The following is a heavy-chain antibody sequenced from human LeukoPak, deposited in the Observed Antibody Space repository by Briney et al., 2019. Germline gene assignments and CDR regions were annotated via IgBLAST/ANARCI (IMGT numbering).Heavy chain of an antibody. CDR1: GFTFSSYS. Sequence: PGGSLRLSCAASGFTFSSYSMNWVRQAPGKGLEWVSSISSSSSYIYYADSVKGRFTISRDNAKNSLYLQMHSLRAEDTAVYYCARYCSGGSYRRPEQNGWHYYYYMDVWGKGTTVTVSS. V-gene: IGHV3-21*01. D-gene: IGHD2-15*01. CDR3: ARYCSGGSYRRPEQNGWHYYYYMDV. J-gene: IGHJ6*03. CDR2: ISSSSSYI.